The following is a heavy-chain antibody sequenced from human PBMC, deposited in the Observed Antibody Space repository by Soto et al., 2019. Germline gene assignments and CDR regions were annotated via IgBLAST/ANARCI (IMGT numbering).Heavy chain of an antibody. D-gene: IGHD5-18*01. Sequence: PSETLSLTCTVCGGSISSGCYYWSWIRQHPGKGLEWIGYIYYSGSTYYNPSLKSRVTISVETSKNQFSLKLSSVTAADTAVYYCARSADTAMANFDYWSQRTLVTVSS. V-gene: IGHV4-31*02. J-gene: IGHJ4*02. CDR1: GGSISSGCYY. CDR3: ARSADTAMANFDY. CDR2: IYYSGST.